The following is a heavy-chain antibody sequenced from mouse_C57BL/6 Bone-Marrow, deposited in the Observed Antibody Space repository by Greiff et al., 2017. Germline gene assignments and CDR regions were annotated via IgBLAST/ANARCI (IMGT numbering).Heavy chain of an antibody. CDR3: ARDYGHWYFDV. V-gene: IGHV1-4*01. CDR1: GYTFTSYT. CDR2: INPSSGYT. J-gene: IGHJ1*03. D-gene: IGHD1-1*01. Sequence: QVQLQQSGAELARPGASVQMSCKASGYTFTSYTMHWVKQRPGQGLEWIGYINPSSGYTKYNQKFKDKATLSADKSSSTAYMQLSSLTSEDSAVYYCARDYGHWYFDVWGTGTTVTVAS.